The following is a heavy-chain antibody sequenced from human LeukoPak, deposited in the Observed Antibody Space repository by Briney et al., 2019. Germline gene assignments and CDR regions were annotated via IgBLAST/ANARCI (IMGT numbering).Heavy chain of an antibody. CDR3: ARVSSGSYYILDY. J-gene: IGHJ4*02. D-gene: IGHD1-26*01. CDR2: ISSSGSTI. V-gene: IGHV3-48*03. CDR1: GFTFSSYD. Sequence: PRGSLRLSCAASGFTFSSYDMNWVRQAPGKGLEWVSYISSSGSTIYYADSVKGRLTISRDNAKNSLYLQMSSLRAEDTAVYYCARVSSGSYYILDYWGQGTLVTVSS.